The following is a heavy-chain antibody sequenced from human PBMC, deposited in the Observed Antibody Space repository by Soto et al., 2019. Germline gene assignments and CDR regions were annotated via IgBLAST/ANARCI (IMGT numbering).Heavy chain of an antibody. D-gene: IGHD6-13*01. Sequence: SETLSLTCTVSGGSVSSGSYYWSWIRQPPGKGLEWIGYIYYSGSTNYNPSLKSRVTISVDTSKNQFPLKLSSVTAADTAVYYCASGIAAAGTRGVFDYWGQGTLVTVSS. J-gene: IGHJ4*02. CDR2: IYYSGST. CDR1: GGSVSSGSYY. V-gene: IGHV4-61*01. CDR3: ASGIAAAGTRGVFDY.